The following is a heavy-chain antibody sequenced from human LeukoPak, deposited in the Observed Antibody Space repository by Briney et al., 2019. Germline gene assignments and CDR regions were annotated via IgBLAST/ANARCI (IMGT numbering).Heavy chain of an antibody. D-gene: IGHD1-1*01. CDR3: ARDKGGTGTNWFDP. V-gene: IGHV3-7*01. CDR2: IKQDGSEK. CDR1: GFTFSSYW. J-gene: IGHJ5*02. Sequence: PGGSLRLSCAASGFTFSSYWMSWVRQAPGKGLEWVASIKQDGSEKYYVDSVKGRFTISRDNAKNSLYLQMNSLRAEDTAVYYCARDKGGTGTNWFDPWGQGTLVTVSS.